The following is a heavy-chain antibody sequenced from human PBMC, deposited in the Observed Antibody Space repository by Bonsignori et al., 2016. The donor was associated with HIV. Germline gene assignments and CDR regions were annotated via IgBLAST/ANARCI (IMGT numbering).Heavy chain of an antibody. D-gene: IGHD2-2*02. V-gene: IGHV4-34*01. CDR3: ARGGERPAAIEGYWFDP. J-gene: IGHJ5*02. Sequence: WIRQPPGKGLEWIGEINHSGSTNYNPSLKSRVTISVDTSKNQFSLKLSSVTAADTAVYYCARGGERPAAIEGYWFDPWGQGTLVTVSS. CDR2: INHSGST.